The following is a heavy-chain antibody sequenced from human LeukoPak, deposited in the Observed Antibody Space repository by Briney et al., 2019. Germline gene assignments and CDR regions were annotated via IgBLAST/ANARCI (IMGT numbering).Heavy chain of an antibody. CDR3: ARDPNGDYIGAFDF. CDR1: GFTFNNYA. CDR2: ITGGGRT. Sequence: GGSLRLSCAASGFTFNNYAVMWVRQAQGQGLEWVSAITGGGRTYYADSVKGRFTISRDNSKNTLYLQMDRLRAEDTARYFCARDPNGDYIGAFDFLGQGTVVTVSS. D-gene: IGHD4-17*01. V-gene: IGHV3-23*01. J-gene: IGHJ3*01.